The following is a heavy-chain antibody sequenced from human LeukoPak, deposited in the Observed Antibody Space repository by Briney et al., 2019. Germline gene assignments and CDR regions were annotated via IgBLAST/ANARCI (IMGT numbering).Heavy chain of an antibody. D-gene: IGHD6-13*01. CDR2: INHSGST. Sequence: PSETLSLTCAVYGGSFSGYYWSWIRQPPGKGLEWIGEINHSGSTNYNPSLKSRVTISVDTSKNQFSLKLSSVTAADTAVYYCARRSLGGQQLVIYYFDYWGQGTLVTVSS. CDR3: ARRSLGGQQLVIYYFDY. CDR1: GGSFSGYY. J-gene: IGHJ4*02. V-gene: IGHV4-34*01.